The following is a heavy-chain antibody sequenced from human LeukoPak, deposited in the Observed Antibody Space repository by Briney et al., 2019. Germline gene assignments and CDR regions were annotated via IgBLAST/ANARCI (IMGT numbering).Heavy chain of an antibody. D-gene: IGHD2-15*01. Sequence: PGGSLRLSCAASGFTFSSYWMSWVRQAPGKGLEWVAFIRYDGSNKYYADSVKGRFTISRDNSKNTLYLQMNSLRAEDTAVYYCAKVRGGVVVAAGADYWGQGTLVTVSS. J-gene: IGHJ4*02. V-gene: IGHV3-30*02. CDR1: GFTFSSYW. CDR2: IRYDGSNK. CDR3: AKVRGGVVVAAGADY.